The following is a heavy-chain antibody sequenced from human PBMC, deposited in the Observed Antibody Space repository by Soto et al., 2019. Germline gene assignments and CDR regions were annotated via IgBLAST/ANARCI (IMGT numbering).Heavy chain of an antibody. J-gene: IGHJ4*02. CDR1: CGSISSGDYY. D-gene: IGHD6-19*01. CDR3: ARGPTRSIAVAGRFDY. Sequence: SETLSLTCTVSCGSISSGDYYLSWIRQPPGKGLEWIGDIYYSGSTDYNPSLKSRVTISVDTSKNQFSLKLSSVTAADTAVYYCARGPTRSIAVAGRFDYWGQGTLVTVSS. V-gene: IGHV4-30-4*01. CDR2: IYYSGST.